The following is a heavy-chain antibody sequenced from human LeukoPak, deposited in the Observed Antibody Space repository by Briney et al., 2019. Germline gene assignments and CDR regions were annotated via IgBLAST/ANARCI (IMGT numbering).Heavy chain of an antibody. V-gene: IGHV1-69*05. CDR2: IIPIVSTA. Sequence: SSVKVSCKASGGTFSSYSISWVRQAPGQGLEWMGGIIPIVSTANYAQKFQGRVTITTDASTSTAYMERSSLRSENTAVYDCAGRSTGIAAAGPTSFDYWGQGTLVTVSS. CDR3: AGRSTGIAAAGPTSFDY. CDR1: GGTFSSYS. J-gene: IGHJ4*02. D-gene: IGHD6-13*01.